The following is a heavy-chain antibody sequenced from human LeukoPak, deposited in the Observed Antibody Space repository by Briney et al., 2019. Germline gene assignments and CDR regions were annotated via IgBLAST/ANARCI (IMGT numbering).Heavy chain of an antibody. J-gene: IGHJ4*02. CDR3: AKARNSIVVVTALDY. D-gene: IGHD2-21*02. CDR1: GFTFDDYA. V-gene: IGHV3-9*03. Sequence: GGSLRLSCAASGFTFDDYAMHWVRQAPGKGLEWVSGISWNSGSIRYADSVKGRFTISRDNAKNSLYLQMNSLRAEDMALYYCAKARNSIVVVTALDYWGQGTLVTVSS. CDR2: ISWNSGSI.